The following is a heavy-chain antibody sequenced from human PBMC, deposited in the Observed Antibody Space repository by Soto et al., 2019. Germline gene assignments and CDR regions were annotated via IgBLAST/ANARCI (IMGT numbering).Heavy chain of an antibody. CDR1: GYTFTSYA. D-gene: IGHD2-2*01. Sequence: QVQLVQSGAEVKKPGASVKVSCKASGYTFTSYAMHWVRQAPGQRLEWMGWINAGNGNTKYSQKFQGRVTITRDTSASTAYMELSSLRSEDTAVYYCARDDLGYCSSTSCLPMNYWGQGTLVTVSS. CDR2: INAGNGNT. V-gene: IGHV1-3*01. CDR3: ARDDLGYCSSTSCLPMNY. J-gene: IGHJ4*02.